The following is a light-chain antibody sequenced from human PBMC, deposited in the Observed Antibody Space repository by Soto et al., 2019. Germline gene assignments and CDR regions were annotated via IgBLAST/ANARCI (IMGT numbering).Light chain of an antibody. CDR3: SSYTGSSTLV. J-gene: IGLJ2*01. Sequence: QSALTQPASVSGSPGQSITISCTGTSSDVGGYNYVSWYQQYPGKAPKLMIYDVSNRPSGVSNRFSGYKAGNTASLTISGLQAEDEDDYYCSSYTGSSTLVFGGGTTVTVL. V-gene: IGLV2-14*01. CDR2: DVS. CDR1: SSDVGGYNY.